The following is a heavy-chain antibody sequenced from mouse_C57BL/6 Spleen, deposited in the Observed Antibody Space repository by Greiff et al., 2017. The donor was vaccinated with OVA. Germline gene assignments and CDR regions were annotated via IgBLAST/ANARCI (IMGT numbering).Heavy chain of an antibody. D-gene: IGHD2-1*01. J-gene: IGHJ2*01. CDR2: ISSGGDYI. CDR1: GFTFSSYA. Sequence: EVKLVESGEGLVKPGGSLKLSCAASGFTFSSYAMSWVRQTPEKRLEWVAYISSGGDYIYYADTVKGRFTISRDNARNTLYLQMSSLKSEDTAMYYCTRDVGNYSFDYWGQGTTLTVSS. V-gene: IGHV5-9-1*02. CDR3: TRDVGNYSFDY.